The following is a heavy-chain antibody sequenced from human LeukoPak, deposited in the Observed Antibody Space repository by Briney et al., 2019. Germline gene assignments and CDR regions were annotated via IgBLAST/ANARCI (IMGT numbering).Heavy chain of an antibody. J-gene: IGHJ5*02. Sequence: SVNVSCEASGGTFSSYAISWVRQAPGQGLEWMGGIIPIFGTANYAQKFQGRATITADESTSTAYMELSSLRSEDTAVYYCAREEKVVVVPAAPSHNWFDPWGQGTLVTVSS. D-gene: IGHD2-2*01. CDR2: IIPIFGTA. CDR1: GGTFSSYA. V-gene: IGHV1-69*13. CDR3: AREEKVVVVPAAPSHNWFDP.